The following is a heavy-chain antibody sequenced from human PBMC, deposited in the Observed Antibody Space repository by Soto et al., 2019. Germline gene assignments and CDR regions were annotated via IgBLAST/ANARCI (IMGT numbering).Heavy chain of an antibody. CDR2: TYYRSKWYN. J-gene: IGHJ6*02. CDR3: ARGPGVLITGNGLDV. V-gene: IGHV6-1*01. CDR1: GDTVSTNSAT. D-gene: IGHD3-3*01. Sequence: SQTLSLTCAISGDTVSTNSATWNWIRQSPSRGLEWLGRTYYRSKWYNDYGRSLQSRMTINTDTSKNQFSLQLSSVTPEDTAVYFCARGPGVLITGNGLDVCGQGTTVTVSS.